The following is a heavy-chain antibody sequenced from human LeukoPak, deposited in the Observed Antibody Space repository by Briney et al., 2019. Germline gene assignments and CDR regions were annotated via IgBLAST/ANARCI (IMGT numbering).Heavy chain of an antibody. CDR2: IYPGDSDT. D-gene: IGHD3-9*01. CDR1: GYSFTSYW. CDR3: ARLGRYDILTGYPRGWFDP. Sequence: GESLKISCKGSGYSFTSYWIGWVRQMPGKGLEWMGIIYPGDSDTRYSPSFQGQVTISADKSISTAYLQWSSLKASDTAMYYCARLGRYDILTGYPRGWFDPWGQGTLVTVSS. V-gene: IGHV5-51*01. J-gene: IGHJ5*02.